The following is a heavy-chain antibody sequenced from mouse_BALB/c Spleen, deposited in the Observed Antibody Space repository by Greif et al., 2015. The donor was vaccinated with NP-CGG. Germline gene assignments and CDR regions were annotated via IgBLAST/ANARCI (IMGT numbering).Heavy chain of an antibody. CDR2: IDPENGNT. CDR1: GFNIKDYY. V-gene: IGHV14-1*02. Sequence: EVQLQQSGAELVRPGALVKLSCKASGFNIKDYYKHWVKQRPEQGLEWIGWIDPENGNTIYDPKFQGKASITADTSSNTAYLQLSSLTSEDTAVYYCASWPYAMDYWGQGTSVTVSS. J-gene: IGHJ4*01. CDR3: ASWPYAMDY.